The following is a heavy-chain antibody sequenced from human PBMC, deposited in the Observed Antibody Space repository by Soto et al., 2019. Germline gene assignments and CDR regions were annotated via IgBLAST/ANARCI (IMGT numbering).Heavy chain of an antibody. D-gene: IGHD6-13*01. CDR1: RYNFTSYG. J-gene: IGHJ5*02. V-gene: IGHV1-18*01. CDR3: AKVSAAAVPNWFDP. Sequence: ASVKVSCKASRYNFTSYGISWVRHAPGQGLEWMGWISAYNGNTNYAQKLQGRVTMTTDTSTSTAYMDLRSLRSDDTAVYYRAKVSAAAVPNWFDPWGQGTLDTVSS. CDR2: ISAYNGNT.